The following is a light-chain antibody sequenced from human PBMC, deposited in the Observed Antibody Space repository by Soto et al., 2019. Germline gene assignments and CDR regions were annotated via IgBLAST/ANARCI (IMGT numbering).Light chain of an antibody. Sequence: QSVLTQPASVSGSPGQSITISCTGTSSDVGSYDFVSWYQQHPGKAPKLMIYEVSNRPSGVSSRFSGSKSDNTASLTISGLQAEDEADYYCSSSTSFTTLVFGTGDQGHRP. CDR1: SSDVGSYDF. CDR3: SSSTSFTTLV. CDR2: EVS. J-gene: IGLJ1*01. V-gene: IGLV2-14*01.